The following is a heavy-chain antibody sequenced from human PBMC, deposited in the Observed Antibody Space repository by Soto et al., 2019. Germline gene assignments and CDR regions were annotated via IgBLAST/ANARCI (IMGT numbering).Heavy chain of an antibody. CDR3: AGRTSLTSVEIFSGGLSGYNWVDP. CDR1: GGSISSSSYY. J-gene: IGHJ5*01. D-gene: IGHD3-3*01. Sequence: SETLSLTCTVSGGSISSSSYYWGWIRQPPGKGLEWIGSIYYSGSTYYNPSLKSRVTMSVDTSQNQFSLKLTSVTAADTAVYYCAGRTSLTSVEIFSGGLSGYNWVDPWGRGTLVTAPQ. CDR2: IYYSGST. V-gene: IGHV4-39*01.